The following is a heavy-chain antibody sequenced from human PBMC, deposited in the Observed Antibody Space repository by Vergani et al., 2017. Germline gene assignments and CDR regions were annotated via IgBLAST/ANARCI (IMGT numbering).Heavy chain of an antibody. D-gene: IGHD3-16*02. CDR3: ARETVVTSWDGYRFHYMDV. J-gene: IGHJ6*03. V-gene: IGHV4-61*02. CDR2: TSTDGST. Sequence: QVQLQESGPGLVKPSQTLSLTCSVSGGAVNSGSNFWTWIRQPAGKGLEWIGRTSTDGSTNYNPSLKSRATVSVDTSKTQIALRLTSVTAEDTAVYYCARETVVTSWDGYRFHYMDVGGKGTTVTVSS. CDR1: GGAVNSGSNF.